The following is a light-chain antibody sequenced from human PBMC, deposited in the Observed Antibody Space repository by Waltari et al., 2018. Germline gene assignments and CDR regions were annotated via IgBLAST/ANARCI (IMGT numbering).Light chain of an antibody. V-gene: IGKV3-20*01. J-gene: IGKJ2*03. Sequence: EIVLTQSPGTLSLSPGERVTLSCRASQTVTSVYVAWYQQKLGQAPRLLIYGASNRATVIPDRFSGSGSGTDFTLTISRLEPEDFAVYYCQQYSNSVGSFGQGTKLEI. CDR2: GAS. CDR3: QQYSNSVGS. CDR1: QTVTSVY.